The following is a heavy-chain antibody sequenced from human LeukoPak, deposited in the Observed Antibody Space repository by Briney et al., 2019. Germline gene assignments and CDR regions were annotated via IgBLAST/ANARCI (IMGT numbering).Heavy chain of an antibody. V-gene: IGHV3-23*01. D-gene: IGHD3-22*01. CDR1: GFTFSSYA. J-gene: IGHJ4*02. CDR2: ISGSGGST. Sequence: PGGSLRLSCAASGFTFSSYAMSWVRQAPGKGLEWVSSISGSGGSTYSPDSVKGRFTISRDNSKNTLYLQMISLRDEDTAVYYCATFFYYDSGGYYYFDYWGQGTLVTVSS. CDR3: ATFFYYDSGGYYYFDY.